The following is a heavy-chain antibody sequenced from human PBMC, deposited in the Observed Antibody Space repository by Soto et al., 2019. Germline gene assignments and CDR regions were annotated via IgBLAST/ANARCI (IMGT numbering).Heavy chain of an antibody. D-gene: IGHD2-2*01. J-gene: IGHJ6*02. CDR1: GFTFSSYA. CDR3: AKDGGYCSSTSCSYYYYGMDV. CDR2: ISGSGGST. Sequence: LRLSCAASGFTFSSYAMSWVRQAPGKGLEWVSAISGSGGSTYYADSVKGRFTISRDNSKNTLYLQMNSLRAEDTAVYYCAKDGGYCSSTSCSYYYYGMDVWGQGTTVTVSS. V-gene: IGHV3-23*01.